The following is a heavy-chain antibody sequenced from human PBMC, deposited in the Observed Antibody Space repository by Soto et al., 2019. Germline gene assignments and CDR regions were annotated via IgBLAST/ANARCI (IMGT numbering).Heavy chain of an antibody. CDR1: GGSISSSNYY. CDR2: IYYSGST. V-gene: IGHV4-39*02. J-gene: IGHJ4*02. CDR3: ARDYDSSGYPRYYFDY. D-gene: IGHD3-22*01. Sequence: SETLSLTCTVSGGSISSSNYYWAWVRQPPGKGLEWIGSIYYSGSTYYNPSLKSRVTISVDTSKNQFSLKLSSVTAADTAVYYCARDYDSSGYPRYYFDYWGQGTLVTVSS.